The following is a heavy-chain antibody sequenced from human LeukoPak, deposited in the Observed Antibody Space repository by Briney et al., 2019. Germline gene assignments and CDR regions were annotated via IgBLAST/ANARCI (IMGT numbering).Heavy chain of an antibody. CDR3: ARVSRPPYDYVWGSYDYYYMDV. Sequence: ASVKVSCKASGYTLTRYGISWVRQAPGQGLEWMGWISAYNGNTNYAQKLQDRVTMTTDTSTSTAYMELRSLRSDDTAVYYCARVSRPPYDYVWGSYDYYYMDVWGKGTTVTVSS. CDR2: ISAYNGNT. J-gene: IGHJ6*03. D-gene: IGHD3-16*01. V-gene: IGHV1-18*01. CDR1: GYTLTRYG.